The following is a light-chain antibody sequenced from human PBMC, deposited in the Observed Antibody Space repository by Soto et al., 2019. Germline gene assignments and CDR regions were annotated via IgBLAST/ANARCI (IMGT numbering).Light chain of an antibody. J-gene: IGLJ1*01. CDR3: AAWDDSLNGYV. CDR1: SSNIGSNT. CDR2: SDN. Sequence: QSVLTQSPSASGTPGQRVTISCSGSSSNIGSNTVNWYHQLPGTAPKLLIYSDNQRPSGVPDRFSGSKSDTSASLAISGLQSEDEADYYCAAWDDSLNGYVFASGTKLTVL. V-gene: IGLV1-44*01.